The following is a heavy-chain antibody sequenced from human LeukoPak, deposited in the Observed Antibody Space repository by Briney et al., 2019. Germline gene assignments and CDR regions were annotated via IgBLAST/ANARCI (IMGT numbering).Heavy chain of an antibody. CDR2: INGDGVSI. CDR3: ARAGRPTSGSYPTSW. D-gene: IGHD1-26*01. V-gene: IGHV3-74*01. Sequence: PGGSLRLSCAASGFTFSAYLMHGVRQAPGKGLVWVSRINGDGVSINYADSVMGRFTISRDNAKNTLYLQMDSLRAEDTAVYYCARAGRPTSGSYPTSWGGQGTLVTVSS. J-gene: IGHJ4*02. CDR1: GFTFSAYL.